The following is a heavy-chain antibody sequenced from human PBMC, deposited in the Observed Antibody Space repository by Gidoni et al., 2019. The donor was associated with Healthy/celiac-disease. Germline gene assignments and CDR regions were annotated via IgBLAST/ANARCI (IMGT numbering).Heavy chain of an antibody. CDR2: INHSGST. D-gene: IGHD3-22*01. Sequence: QVQLQQWGAGLLKPSETLSLTCAVYGGFFSGYYWSWIRQPPGKGLEWIGEINHSGSTNYNPSLKSRVTISVDTSKNQFSLKLSSVTAADTAVYYCARGSSGYFSRRWFDPWGQGTLVTVSS. CDR1: GGFFSGYY. V-gene: IGHV4-34*01. J-gene: IGHJ5*02. CDR3: ARGSSGYFSRRWFDP.